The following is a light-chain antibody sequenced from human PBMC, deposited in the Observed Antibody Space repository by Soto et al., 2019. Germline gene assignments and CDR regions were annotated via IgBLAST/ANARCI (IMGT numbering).Light chain of an antibody. CDR1: SSDVGGYNY. V-gene: IGLV2-14*01. Sequence: QSALTQPASVSGSPGQLISISCTGTSSDVGGYNYVSWYQQHPGKAPKLMIYDVTNRPSGISSRFSGSKSANTASLTISGLQAEDEADYYCSSYTRSSTVVFGGGTKLTVL. CDR2: DVT. CDR3: SSYTRSSTVV. J-gene: IGLJ2*01.